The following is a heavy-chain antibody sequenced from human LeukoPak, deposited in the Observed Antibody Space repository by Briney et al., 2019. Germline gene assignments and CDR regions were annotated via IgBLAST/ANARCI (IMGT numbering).Heavy chain of an antibody. J-gene: IGHJ6*03. Sequence: GGSLRLSCAASGFTFSSYGMHWVHQAPGKGLEWVAFIRYDGSNKYYADSVKGRFTISRDNSKNTLYLQMNSLRAEDTAVYYCAKEGSSGWSKQDYYYYMDVWGKGTTVTLSS. CDR1: GFTFSSYG. CDR3: AKEGSSGWSKQDYYYYMDV. CDR2: IRYDGSNK. D-gene: IGHD6-19*01. V-gene: IGHV3-30*02.